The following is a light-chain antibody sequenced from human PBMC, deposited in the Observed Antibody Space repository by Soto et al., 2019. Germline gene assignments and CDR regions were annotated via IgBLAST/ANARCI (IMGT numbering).Light chain of an antibody. CDR1: QSVSRN. V-gene: IGKV3-11*01. CDR3: QHRGKWPIT. J-gene: IGKJ5*01. CDR2: DAS. Sequence: EIVLTQSPATLSLSPGERATLSCRASQSVSRNLAWFQQKPGQAPRLLIYDASNRAAGIPARFSGSGSGTDFTLTISSLEPEDFAVYYRQHRGKWPITFGQGTRLEIK.